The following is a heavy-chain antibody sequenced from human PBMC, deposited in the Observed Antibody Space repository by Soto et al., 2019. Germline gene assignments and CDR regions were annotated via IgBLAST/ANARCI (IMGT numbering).Heavy chain of an antibody. CDR2: ISTYNGDT. CDR3: ARDPYNVLMVNAPNLYGMDV. J-gene: IGHJ6*02. CDR1: GYTFTTYD. Sequence: QVQLVQSGAEVKKPGASVKVSCKASGYTFTTYDISWVRQAPGQGLEWMGRISTYNGDTNYPQSLQGRLTMTTDTSAITLYMXLRSLRSDDTAVYYCARDPYNVLMVNAPNLYGMDVWGQGTTVTVSS. V-gene: IGHV1-18*01. D-gene: IGHD2-8*01.